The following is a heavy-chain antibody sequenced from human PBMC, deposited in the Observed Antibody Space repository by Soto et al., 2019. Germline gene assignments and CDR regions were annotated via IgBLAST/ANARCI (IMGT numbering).Heavy chain of an antibody. CDR3: ARWPQLEPRFDY. V-gene: IGHV4-31*03. CDR1: SGSISSGGYY. J-gene: IGHJ4*02. CDR2: LYYRGIT. Sequence: QVQLQESGPGLVKPSQTLSLTCPVSSGSISSGGYYWSWIRQHPGKGLEWIGYLYYRGITYYNPSLKSRVTISVDTSKNQFSVKLSSVTAADTAVYYCARWPQLEPRFDYWGQGTLVTVSS. D-gene: IGHD1-1*01.